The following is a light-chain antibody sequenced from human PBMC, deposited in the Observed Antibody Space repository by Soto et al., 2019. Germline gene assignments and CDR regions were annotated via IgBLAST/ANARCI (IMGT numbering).Light chain of an antibody. Sequence: QSALTQPASVSGSPGQSITISCTGTSSDVGGYNYVSWYQQHPGKAPKLMIYDVSNRPSGVSNRFSGSKSGNTASLTICGLQAEDEADYYCSSYTSSSTDVFGTGTKLTVL. CDR3: SSYTSSSTDV. CDR2: DVS. V-gene: IGLV2-14*01. CDR1: SSDVGGYNY. J-gene: IGLJ1*01.